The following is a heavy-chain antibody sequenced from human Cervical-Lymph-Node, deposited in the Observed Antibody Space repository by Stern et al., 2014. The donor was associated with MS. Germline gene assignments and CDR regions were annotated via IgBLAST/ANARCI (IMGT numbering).Heavy chain of an antibody. J-gene: IGHJ2*01. Sequence: QLQLQESGPGLVKPSETLSLTCTVSGGSITNRDYWGWIRQSPGKGLEWIGSVYYSGITYYRPSLTSRAPISIDTSRNQFFLSLTSVTATDTAVYFCARGVTAVTNYVPNWCFDLWGSGTLVTVSS. CDR3: ARGVTAVTNYVPNWCFDL. CDR1: GGSITNRDY. CDR2: VYYSGIT. D-gene: IGHD4-11*01. V-gene: IGHV4-39*02.